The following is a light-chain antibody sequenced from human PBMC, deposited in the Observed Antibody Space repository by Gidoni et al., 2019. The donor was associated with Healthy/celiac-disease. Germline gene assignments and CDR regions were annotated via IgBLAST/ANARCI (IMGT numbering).Light chain of an antibody. J-gene: IGLJ2*01. CDR2: LNSDGSP. CDR1: SGHSSYA. CDR3: QTWGTGIVV. V-gene: IGLV4-69*01. Sequence: QLVLTQSPSASASLGAAVKLTCTLSSGHSSYAIAWHQQQPEKGPRYLMKLNSDGSPSKGDGIPYRFSGSSSWAERSLPISRLQSEDEADYYCQTWGTGIVVFGGGTTLTVL.